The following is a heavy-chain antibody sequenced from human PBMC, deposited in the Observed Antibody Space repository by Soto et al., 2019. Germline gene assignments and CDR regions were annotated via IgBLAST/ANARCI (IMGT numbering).Heavy chain of an antibody. Sequence: QVQLVQSGAEVKKPGSSVRVSCKASGGTLRSHAINWVRQAPGQGLEWMGAIIPSFGSPYYAQKFQGGVTITADESSITAYMELSSLRSEDTAVYYCAGIVEIPYYHAMDVLGQGTTVTVS. D-gene: IGHD3-22*01. V-gene: IGHV1-69*01. CDR2: IIPSFGSP. CDR3: AGIVEIPYYHAMDV. J-gene: IGHJ6*02. CDR1: GGTLRSHA.